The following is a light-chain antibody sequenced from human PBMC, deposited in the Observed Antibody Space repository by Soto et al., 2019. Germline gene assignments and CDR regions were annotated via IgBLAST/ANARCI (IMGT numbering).Light chain of an antibody. CDR1: NSNIGSNF. V-gene: IGLV1-47*02. CDR3: ATRDDSLSGWV. Sequence: QSVLTQLPSASGTPGPRGTIPCSGTNSNIGSNFVYWYQHLPGTTPKLLVISYNQRPSGVPDRVSGSESGSSASLAISGLRSHDEADYYCATRDDSLSGWVFGGGTKLTVL. CDR2: SYN. J-gene: IGLJ3*02.